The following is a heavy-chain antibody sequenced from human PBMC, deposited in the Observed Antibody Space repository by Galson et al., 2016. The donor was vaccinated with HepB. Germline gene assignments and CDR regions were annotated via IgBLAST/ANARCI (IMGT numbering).Heavy chain of an antibody. J-gene: IGHJ5*02. CDR1: GFSLSTSGMC. CDR3: ARLSIKLVRGVISRGWFDP. Sequence: PALVKPTQTLKLTCAFSGFSLSTSGMCVNWIRQPPGKSLEWLALIDWDDNKFYNTPLKTRLTISKDTSKNQVVLTMTNMDPVDTATYYCARLSIKLVRGVISRGWFDPWGQGTLVTVSP. D-gene: IGHD3-10*01. CDR2: IDWDDNK. V-gene: IGHV2-70*01.